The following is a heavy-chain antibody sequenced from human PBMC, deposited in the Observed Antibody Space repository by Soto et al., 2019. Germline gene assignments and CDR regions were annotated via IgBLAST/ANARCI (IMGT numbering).Heavy chain of an antibody. J-gene: IGHJ4*02. CDR1: GGSISSSSYY. CDR2: IYNSGST. CDR3: ARGSTTEKVDS. V-gene: IGHV4-39*07. Sequence: PSETLSLTCTVSGGSISSSSYYWGWIRQPPGKGLEWIGSIYNSGSTYYNPSLRSRVSISADTSMNEFSLALTSVTAADTAMYYCARGSTTEKVDSWGQGILVTVSS.